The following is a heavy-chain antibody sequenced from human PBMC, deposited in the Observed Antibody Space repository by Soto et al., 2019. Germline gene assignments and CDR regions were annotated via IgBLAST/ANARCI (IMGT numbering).Heavy chain of an antibody. V-gene: IGHV1-3*01. CDR3: ARDYYGSGSYYNSDYYYGMDV. Sequence: ASVKVSCKASGYTFTSYVMHWVRQAPGQRLEWMGWINAGNGNTKYSQKFQGRVTITRDTSASTAYMELSSLRSEDTAVYYCARDYYGSGSYYNSDYYYGMDVWGQGTTVTVSS. CDR1: GYTFTSYV. D-gene: IGHD3-10*01. J-gene: IGHJ6*02. CDR2: INAGNGNT.